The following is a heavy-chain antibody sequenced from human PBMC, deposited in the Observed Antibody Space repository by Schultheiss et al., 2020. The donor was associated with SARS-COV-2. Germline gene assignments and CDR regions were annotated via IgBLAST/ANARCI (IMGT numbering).Heavy chain of an antibody. CDR2: IYYSGST. V-gene: IGHV4-59*06. CDR1: GGSISSYY. CDR3: ARDDSSSSGYYYYYGMDV. Sequence: SETLSLTCTVSGGSISSYYWSWIRQHPGKGLEWIGYIYYSGSTYYNPSLKSRVTISVDTSKNQFSLKLSSVTAADTAVYYCARDDSSSSGYYYYYGMDVWGQGTTVTVSS. J-gene: IGHJ6*02. D-gene: IGHD6-6*01.